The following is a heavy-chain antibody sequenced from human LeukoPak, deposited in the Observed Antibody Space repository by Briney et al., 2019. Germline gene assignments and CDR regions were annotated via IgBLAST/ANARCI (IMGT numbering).Heavy chain of an antibody. CDR1: GGSISSSSYY. J-gene: IGHJ6*04. CDR3: ARLGYYGSGIMDV. V-gene: IGHV4-39*01. CDR2: IYYSGST. Sequence: SETLSLPCTVSGGSISSSSYYWGWIRQPPGKGLEWIGRIYYSGSTYYNPSLKSRVTRYVDKSKNQSSLTLRSVPAADTAVYSCARLGYYGSGIMDVWGKGTTVTISS. D-gene: IGHD3-10*01.